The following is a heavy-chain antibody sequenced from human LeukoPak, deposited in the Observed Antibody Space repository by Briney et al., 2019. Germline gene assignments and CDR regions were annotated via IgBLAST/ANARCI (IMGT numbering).Heavy chain of an antibody. J-gene: IGHJ6*03. D-gene: IGHD1-26*01. Sequence: PRGSLRLPCADSGFTFSNYNMNWVRQAPGKAMEWVSSITSSGTYTFYADSVKGRFTISRDNAKNSLYLQMDSLGPEDTAVYYCARDPYSGNYGTYYYYMDVWGKGTTVTISS. CDR1: GFTFSNYN. CDR2: ITSSGTYT. CDR3: ARDPYSGNYGTYYYYMDV. V-gene: IGHV3-21*01.